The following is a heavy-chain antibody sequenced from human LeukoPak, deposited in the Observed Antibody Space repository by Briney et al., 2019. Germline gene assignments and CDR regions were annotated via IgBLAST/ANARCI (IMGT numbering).Heavy chain of an antibody. CDR2: INSSGGNT. V-gene: IGHV1-46*01. D-gene: IGHD3-22*01. Sequence: ASVKVSCKASGYTFTCYYMYWVRQAPGQGLEWMGIINSSGGNTSYAQNFQGRVTMTRDTSARLVYMELRSLRSEDTAVYYCARENTYGYSYGMDVWGQGTTVTVSS. CDR3: ARENTYGYSYGMDV. J-gene: IGHJ6*02. CDR1: GYTFTCYY.